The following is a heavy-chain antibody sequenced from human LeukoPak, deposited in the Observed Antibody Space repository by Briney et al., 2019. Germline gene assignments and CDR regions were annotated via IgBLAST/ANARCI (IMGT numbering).Heavy chain of an antibody. CDR3: AKGAGGFSYYNWFDP. D-gene: IGHD5-18*01. CDR2: IYYSGTT. Sequence: SETLSLTCTVSGGSISSSPYYWGWIRQPPGKGLEWIGSIYYSGTTHYSPSLESRVTISVDASKNQFSLKLASVTAADTAIYYCAKGAGGFSYYNWFDPWGQGTLVTVSS. V-gene: IGHV4-39*07. CDR1: GGSISSSPYY. J-gene: IGHJ5*02.